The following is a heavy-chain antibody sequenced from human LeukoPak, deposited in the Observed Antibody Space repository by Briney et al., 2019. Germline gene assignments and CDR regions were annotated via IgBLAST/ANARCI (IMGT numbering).Heavy chain of an antibody. Sequence: GASVKVSCKASGGTFSSYAISWVRQAPGQGLEWMGGIIPIFGTANYAQKFQGRVTITADESTSTAYMELSSLRSEDTAVYYCARDTAYGGIEDYWGQGTLVTVSS. CDR1: GGTFSSYA. CDR2: IIPIFGTA. J-gene: IGHJ4*02. CDR3: ARDTAYGGIEDY. V-gene: IGHV1-69*13. D-gene: IGHD4-23*01.